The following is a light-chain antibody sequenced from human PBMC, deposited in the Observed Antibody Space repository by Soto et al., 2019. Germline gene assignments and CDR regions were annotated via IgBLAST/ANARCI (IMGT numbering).Light chain of an antibody. CDR1: QDINNY. CDR3: QQYDNHLPIT. Sequence: DIQMTQSPSSLSASVGDRVTITCQASQDINNYLNWYQQKPGKAPNLLIYDASKVETGVPSRFSGSGSGTHFTFTISSLQPEDIAIYYCQQYDNHLPITFGRGTRLEIK. V-gene: IGKV1-33*01. J-gene: IGKJ5*01. CDR2: DAS.